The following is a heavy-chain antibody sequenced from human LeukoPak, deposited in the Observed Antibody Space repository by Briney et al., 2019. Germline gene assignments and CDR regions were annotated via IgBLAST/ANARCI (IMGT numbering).Heavy chain of an antibody. CDR3: ARSQFRGYFPRASQLDY. D-gene: IGHD3-22*01. V-gene: IGHV1-46*01. J-gene: IGHJ4*02. CDR1: GYTFTGYY. Sequence: VASVKVSCKASGYTFTGYYIHWVRQAPGQGLEWMGIINPSGGSTSYEQKFQGTVTMTSNMSTSTVYMELSSLRSEDTAVYYCARSQFRGYFPRASQLDYWGQGTLVTVSS. CDR2: INPSGGST.